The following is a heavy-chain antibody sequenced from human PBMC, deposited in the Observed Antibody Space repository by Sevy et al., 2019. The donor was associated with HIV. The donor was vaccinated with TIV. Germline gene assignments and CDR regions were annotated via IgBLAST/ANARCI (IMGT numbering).Heavy chain of an antibody. D-gene: IGHD5-12*01. J-gene: IGHJ5*02. CDR1: GGSISSGSYY. CDR3: ARDGYNWFDP. CDR2: IYTSGST. V-gene: IGHV4-61*02. Sequence: SEILSLTCTVSGGSISSGSYYWSWIRQPAGKGLEWIGRIYTSGSTNYNPSRKSRVSISVDTSKNQFSLKLSSVTAADTAVYYCARDGYNWFDPWGQGTLVSVSS.